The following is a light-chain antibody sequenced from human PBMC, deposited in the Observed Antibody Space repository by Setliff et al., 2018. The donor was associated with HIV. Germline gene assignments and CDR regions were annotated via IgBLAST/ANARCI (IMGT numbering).Light chain of an antibody. CDR2: EVT. CDR1: SSDVGKYNF. Sequence: SALTQPASVSGSPGQSITISCTGTSSDVGKYNFVSWYQQHPGKAPKIIIYEVTDRPSGVSHRFSGSKSGNTASLTISGLQDEDEADYYCASYTAIDTIVFGTGTKVTVL. V-gene: IGLV2-14*03. J-gene: IGLJ1*01. CDR3: ASYTAIDTIV.